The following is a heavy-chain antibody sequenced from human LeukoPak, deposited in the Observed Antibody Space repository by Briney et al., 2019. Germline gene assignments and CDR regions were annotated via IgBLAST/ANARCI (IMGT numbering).Heavy chain of an antibody. Sequence: ASVKVSCKASGYTFTSYGISWVRQAPGQGLEWMGWISAYNGNTNYAQKLQGRVTMTTDTSTSTAYMELRSLRSDDTAVSYCARDLDDFWSGYSHWFDPWGQGTLVTVSS. CDR3: ARDLDDFWSGYSHWFDP. CDR2: ISAYNGNT. CDR1: GYTFTSYG. D-gene: IGHD3-3*01. V-gene: IGHV1-18*01. J-gene: IGHJ5*02.